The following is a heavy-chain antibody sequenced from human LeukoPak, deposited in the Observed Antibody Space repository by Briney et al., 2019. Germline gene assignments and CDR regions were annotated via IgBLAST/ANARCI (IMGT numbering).Heavy chain of an antibody. Sequence: SVKVSCKASGGTFSSYTISWVRQAPGQGLEWMGRIIPIFGTANYAQKFQGRVTITTDESTSTAYMELSSLRSEDTAVYYCASIQLWLSENWFDPLGQGTLVTVSS. V-gene: IGHV1-69*05. CDR1: GGTFSSYT. CDR3: ASIQLWLSENWFDP. CDR2: IIPIFGTA. D-gene: IGHD5-18*01. J-gene: IGHJ5*02.